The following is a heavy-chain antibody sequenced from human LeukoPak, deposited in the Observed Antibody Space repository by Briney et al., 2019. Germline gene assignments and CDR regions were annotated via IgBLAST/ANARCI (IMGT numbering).Heavy chain of an antibody. J-gene: IGHJ5*02. Sequence: GGSLRLSCAASGFTFSSYGMHWVRQAPGKGLEWVAFKQNDGSTTFYAESVKGRFTISRDNSKNTLFLQMNSLRTDDTAVYYCARDNSVRDEAWWFNPWGQGTLVTVSS. CDR3: ARDNSVRDEAWWFNP. CDR2: KQNDGSTT. D-gene: IGHD5-24*01. V-gene: IGHV3-30*02. CDR1: GFTFSSYG.